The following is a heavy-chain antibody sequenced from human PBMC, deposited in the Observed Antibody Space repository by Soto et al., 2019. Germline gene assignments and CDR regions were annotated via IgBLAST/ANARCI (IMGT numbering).Heavy chain of an antibody. D-gene: IGHD3-16*01. Sequence: GGSLRLSCAASGFTFSSFGMHWVRQAPGKGLQWVAVIWYDASNMYYADSVKGRFTVSRDNSKNTLYLQMNSLRAEDTATYYCARHFGGGILDYWGQGALVTVSS. J-gene: IGHJ4*02. CDR3: ARHFGGGILDY. CDR1: GFTFSSFG. CDR2: IWYDASNM. V-gene: IGHV3-33*01.